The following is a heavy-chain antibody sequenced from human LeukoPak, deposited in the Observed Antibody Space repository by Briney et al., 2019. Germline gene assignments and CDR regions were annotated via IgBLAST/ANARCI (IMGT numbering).Heavy chain of an antibody. CDR3: ASDSSVSGSFDY. D-gene: IGHD3-10*01. J-gene: IGHJ4*02. V-gene: IGHV1-2*06. Sequence: ASVKVSCKASGYTFTAYYMHWVRQAPGQGLEWMGRINPNSGGTNYAQKFQGRVTMTRDTSISTAYMELSRLRSDDTAVYYCASDSSVSGSFDYWGQGTLVTVSS. CDR2: INPNSGGT. CDR1: GYTFTAYY.